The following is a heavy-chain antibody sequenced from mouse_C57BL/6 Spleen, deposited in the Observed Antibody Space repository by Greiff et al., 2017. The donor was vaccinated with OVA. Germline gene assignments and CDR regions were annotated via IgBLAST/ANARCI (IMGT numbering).Heavy chain of an antibody. CDR2: IYPGDGDT. CDR1: GYAFSSYW. J-gene: IGHJ2*01. V-gene: IGHV1-80*01. D-gene: IGHD1-1*01. CDR3: ARRDYYGSSFFDD. Sequence: QVQLKQSGAELVKPGASVKISCKASGYAFSSYWMNWVKQRPGKGLEWIGQIYPGDGDTNYNGKFKGKATLTADKSSSTAYMQLSSLTSEDSAVYFCARRDYYGSSFFDDWGKGTTLTVSS.